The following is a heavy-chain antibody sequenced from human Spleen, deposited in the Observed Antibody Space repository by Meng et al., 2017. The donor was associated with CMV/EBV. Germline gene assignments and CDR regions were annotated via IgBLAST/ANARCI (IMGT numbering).Heavy chain of an antibody. CDR3: ARGDWRSSTLDS. V-gene: IGHV1-8*01. J-gene: IGHJ4*02. D-gene: IGHD1-26*01. CDR1: GYTFTNYD. Sequence: ASVKVSCKASGYTFTNYDINWVRQAAGQGLEWMGWMNPSSGDTGYAQKFPGRVIMTRSTSISTAYLELSSLRSEDTAVYYCARGDWRSSTLDSWGQGTLVTVSS. CDR2: MNPSSGDT.